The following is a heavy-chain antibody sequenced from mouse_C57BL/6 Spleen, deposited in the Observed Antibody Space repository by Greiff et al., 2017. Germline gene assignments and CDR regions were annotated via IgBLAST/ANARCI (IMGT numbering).Heavy chain of an antibody. D-gene: IGHD1-1*01. V-gene: IGHV1-61*01. Sequence: QVQLKQPGAELVRPGSSVKLSCKASGYTFTSYWMDWVKQRPGQGLEWIGNIYPSDSETHYNQKFKDKATLTVDKSSSTAYMQLSSLTSEDSAVYYCAREDYYGSSPDYWGQGTTLTVSS. CDR1: GYTFTSYW. CDR2: IYPSDSET. J-gene: IGHJ2*01. CDR3: AREDYYGSSPDY.